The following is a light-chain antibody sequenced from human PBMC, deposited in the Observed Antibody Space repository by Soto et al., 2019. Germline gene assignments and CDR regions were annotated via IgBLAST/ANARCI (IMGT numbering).Light chain of an antibody. CDR3: CLYVGATTYV. CDR2: EGH. V-gene: IGLV2-23*01. CDR1: SGYVGAYSL. J-gene: IGLJ1*01. Sequence: QSALAQPASVSGPPGQSITISCTGASGYVGAYSLVSWYQQHPGKAPKVVIYEGHKRPSGVPDRFSGSTSVNTASLTISGLQTDDEADYYCCLYVGATTYVFGTGTKVTVL.